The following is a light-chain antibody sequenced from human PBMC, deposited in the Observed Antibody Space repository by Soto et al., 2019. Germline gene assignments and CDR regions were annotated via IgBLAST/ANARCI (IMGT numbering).Light chain of an antibody. CDR3: QQTMTFPLT. CDR1: QAISSY. V-gene: IGKV1-12*01. J-gene: IGKJ4*01. CDR2: AAS. Sequence: DIQMTQSPSSVSASVGDRVTITCRACQAISSYLAWYQQKPGRAPKLLISAASSLQIGVPSRFSGSGSGTDFTLTISSLQPEDFATYYCQQTMTFPLTFGGGTKVEI.